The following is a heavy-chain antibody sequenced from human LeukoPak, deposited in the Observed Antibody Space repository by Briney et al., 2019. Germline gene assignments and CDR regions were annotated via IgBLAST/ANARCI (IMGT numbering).Heavy chain of an antibody. V-gene: IGHV1-69*06. CDR3: ATPTGCRASYYYGMDV. CDR1: GGTFSSYA. J-gene: IGHJ6*04. D-gene: IGHD3-9*01. CDR2: IIPIFGTA. Sequence: SVKVSCKASGGTFSSYAISWVRQAPGQGLEWMGGIIPIFGTANYAQKFQGRVAITADKSTSTAYMELSSLRSEDTAVYYCATPTGCRASYYYGMDVWGKGTTVTVSS.